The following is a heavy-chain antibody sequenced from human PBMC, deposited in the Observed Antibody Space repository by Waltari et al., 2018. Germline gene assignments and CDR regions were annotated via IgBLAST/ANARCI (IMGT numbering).Heavy chain of an antibody. CDR2: INHGAST. V-gene: IGHV4-34*01. J-gene: IGHJ4*02. CDR1: GGSFSGYY. D-gene: IGHD3-10*01. CDR3: ARGLPRGWRVRGVIIAGPHYDY. Sequence: QVQLQQSGAGLLKPSETLSLPCPVYGGSFSGYYWSWIRQPPGTGLECIGAINHGASTNYNRALKGQVTMSLNASTNSFSLGLSYVAGGETAVYYCARGLPRGWRVRGVIIAGPHYDYWGQGTVVTVSA.